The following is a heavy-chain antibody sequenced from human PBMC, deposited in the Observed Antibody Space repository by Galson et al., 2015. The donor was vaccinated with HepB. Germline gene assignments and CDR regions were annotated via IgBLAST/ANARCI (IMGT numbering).Heavy chain of an antibody. CDR2: ISYGGSNK. CDR1: GFTFSSYA. V-gene: IGHV3-30*04. Sequence: SLRLSCAASGFTFSSYAMHWVRQAPGKGLEWVAVISYGGSNKYYADSVKGRFTISRDNSKNTLSLQMNSLRAEVTAVYYCAREPTYCSGGSCYSDAFDIWGQGTMVTVSS. CDR3: AREPTYCSGGSCYSDAFDI. J-gene: IGHJ3*02. D-gene: IGHD2-15*01.